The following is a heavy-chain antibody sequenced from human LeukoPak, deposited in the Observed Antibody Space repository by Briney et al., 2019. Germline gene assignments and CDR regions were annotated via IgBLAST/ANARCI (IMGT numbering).Heavy chain of an antibody. V-gene: IGHV4-59*08. D-gene: IGHD6-19*01. CDR2: IYSGGST. J-gene: IGHJ3*02. CDR3: ARRRQFAFDI. Sequence: SETLSLTCTVSGGSISSYYWSWIRQPPGRGLEWIGYIYSGGSTSYNPSLKSRVTISEDTPNTHFSLKVTSMTAADTAVYYCARRRQFAFDIWGQGTMVTVSS. CDR1: GGSISSYY.